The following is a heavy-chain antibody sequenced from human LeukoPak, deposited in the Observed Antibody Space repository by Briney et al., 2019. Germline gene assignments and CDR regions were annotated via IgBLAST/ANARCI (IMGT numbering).Heavy chain of an antibody. D-gene: IGHD2-15*01. CDR1: GFTFSSYG. J-gene: IGHJ6*04. CDR2: ISYDGSNK. V-gene: IGHV3-30*18. CDR3: AKGQAQDATLYYYYGVYV. Sequence: PGRSLRLSCAASGFTFSSYGMHWVRQAPGKGLEWVAVISYDGSNKYYADSVKGRFTISRDNSKNTLYLQMNSLRAEDTAVYYCAKGQAQDATLYYYYGVYVWGKGTTVTVSS.